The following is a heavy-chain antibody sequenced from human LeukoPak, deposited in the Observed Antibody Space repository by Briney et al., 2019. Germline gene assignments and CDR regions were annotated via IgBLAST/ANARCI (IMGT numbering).Heavy chain of an antibody. CDR3: ARAPSYYYDSSGYWGPSAFDT. D-gene: IGHD3-22*01. CDR2: IYYSGST. J-gene: IGHJ3*02. Sequence: SETLSLTCTVSGGSISSYYWSWIRQPPGKGLEWIGYIYYSGSTNYNPSLKSRVTISVDTSKNQFSLKLSSVTAADTAVYYCARAPSYYYDSSGYWGPSAFDTWGQGTMVTVSS. CDR1: GGSISSYY. V-gene: IGHV4-59*01.